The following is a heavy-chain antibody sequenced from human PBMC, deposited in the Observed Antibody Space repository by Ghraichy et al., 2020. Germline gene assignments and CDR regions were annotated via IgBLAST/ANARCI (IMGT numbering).Heavy chain of an antibody. CDR1: GFIFNDYA. Sequence: GGSLRLSCAASGFIFNDYAMHWVRQAPGKGLEWVAGISWNRDNIGYADSVKGRFTISRDNSKNSLYLQMYSLRAADMAVYYCAKAVRGSSYFVPIDYWSQGTLVTVSP. V-gene: IGHV3-9*03. CDR3: AKAVRGSSYFVPIDY. J-gene: IGHJ4*02. D-gene: IGHD2-15*01. CDR2: ISWNRDNI.